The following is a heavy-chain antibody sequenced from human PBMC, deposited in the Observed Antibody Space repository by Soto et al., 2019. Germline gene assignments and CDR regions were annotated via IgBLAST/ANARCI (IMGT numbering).Heavy chain of an antibody. CDR1: GFTLSSYG. V-gene: IGHV3-23*01. CDR2: IDASDGDA. D-gene: IGHD3-10*01. CDR3: AKDSDREYFQH. Sequence: QSGGSLRLSCAASGFTLSSYGMSWVRQAPEKGLEWVSGIDASDGDAYYADSVKGRFTISRDNSENTLYLQMNSLRVEDTAVYYCAKDSDREYFQHWGQGTLVTVSS. J-gene: IGHJ1*01.